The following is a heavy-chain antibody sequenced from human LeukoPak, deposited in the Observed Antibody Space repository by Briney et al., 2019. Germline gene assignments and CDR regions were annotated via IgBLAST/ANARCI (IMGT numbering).Heavy chain of an antibody. J-gene: IGHJ4*02. D-gene: IGHD3-10*01. CDR3: ASSLPYYYGSGSTSFDY. V-gene: IGHV4-4*09. CDR2: IYTSGST. CDR1: GGSISSYY. Sequence: PSETLSLTCTVSGGSISSYYWSWIRQPPGKGLEWIGYIYTSGSTNYNPSLKSRVTISVDTSKNQFSLKLSSVTAADTAVYYCASSLPYYYGSGSTSFDYWGQGTLVTVSS.